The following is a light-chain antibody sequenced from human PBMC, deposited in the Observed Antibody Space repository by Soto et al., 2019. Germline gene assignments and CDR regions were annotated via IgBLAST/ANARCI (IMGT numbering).Light chain of an antibody. CDR2: EVS. CDR3: SSYTSSSTLLYV. V-gene: IGLV2-14*01. J-gene: IGLJ1*01. Sequence: QSALTQPASVSGSPGQSITISCTGTSSDVGGYNYVSWYQQHPGKAPKLMIYEVSNRPSGASNRFSGSKSGNTASLTISGLQAEDEAHDYCSSYTSSSTLLYVFGTGTKVTVL. CDR1: SSDVGGYNY.